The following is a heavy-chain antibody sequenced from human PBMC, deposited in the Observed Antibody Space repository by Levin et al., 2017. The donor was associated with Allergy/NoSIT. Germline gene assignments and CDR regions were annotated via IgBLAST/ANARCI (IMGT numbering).Heavy chain of an antibody. CDR3: AKHYDSSGYAIDY. J-gene: IGHJ4*02. CDR2: INTDGTYT. Sequence: SGGSLRLSCAASGFSFDNSLMHWVRQAPGKGLVWVSRINTDGTYTTYADSVKGRFAISRDNANDTLYLQMNSLRAEATAVYYCAKHYDSSGYAIDYWGQGALVTVSA. CDR1: GFSFDNSL. V-gene: IGHV3-74*01. D-gene: IGHD3-22*01.